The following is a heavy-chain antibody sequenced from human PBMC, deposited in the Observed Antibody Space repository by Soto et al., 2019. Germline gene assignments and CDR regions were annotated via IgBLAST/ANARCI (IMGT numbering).Heavy chain of an antibody. CDR2: IYYSGRT. CDR1: GGSITSGAYY. Sequence: QVQLQESGPGLVKPSQTLSLTCSVSGGSITSGAYYWSWIRQHPGTGLEWIGFIYYSGRTYYNPSLKSRVTISLDTSETQFSLKLNSVTAADTAVYYCARDLRGGTLFDYWGQGALVTVSS. CDR3: ARDLRGGTLFDY. D-gene: IGHD3-10*01. V-gene: IGHV4-31*03. J-gene: IGHJ4*02.